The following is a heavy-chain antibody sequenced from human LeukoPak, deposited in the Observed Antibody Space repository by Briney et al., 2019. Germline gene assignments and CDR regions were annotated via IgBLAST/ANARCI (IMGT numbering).Heavy chain of an antibody. J-gene: IGHJ4*02. Sequence: SVKVSCKASGGTFSSYAISWVRQAPGQGLEWMGGIIPIFGTADYAQKFQGRVTITTDESTSTAYMELSSLRSEDTAVYYCARGDVDLPPQLCSFDYWGQGTLVTVSS. D-gene: IGHD5-18*01. CDR2: IIPIFGTA. V-gene: IGHV1-69*05. CDR3: ARGDVDLPPQLCSFDY. CDR1: GGTFSSYA.